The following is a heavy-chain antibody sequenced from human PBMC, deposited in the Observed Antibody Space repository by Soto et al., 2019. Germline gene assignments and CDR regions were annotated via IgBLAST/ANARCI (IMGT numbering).Heavy chain of an antibody. CDR1: GFSFRKYA. J-gene: IGHJ4*02. CDR3: AKDLDDYSSAIDF. Sequence: GGSLRLSCVGSGFSFRKYAMNWVRQAPGKGLEWVSGISGSGGSGRGFYADPVKGRFTISRDNSKNTLYLEMNSLRAEDTAVYYCAKDLDDYSSAIDFWGQGTLVTVS. D-gene: IGHD4-4*01. CDR2: ISGSGGSGRG. V-gene: IGHV3-23*01.